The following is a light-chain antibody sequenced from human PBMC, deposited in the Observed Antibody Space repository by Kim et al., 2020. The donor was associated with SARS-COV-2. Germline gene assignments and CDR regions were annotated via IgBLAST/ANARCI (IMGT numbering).Light chain of an antibody. V-gene: IGKV1-5*03. Sequence: ASVGDRVTITCRARQTVNGWLAWYQQKPGKAPKFVIYKASDLESGVPSRFSGSGSGTEFTLTINSLQPDDFATYYCQHFGGYSWTFGQGTKVDIK. CDR2: KAS. J-gene: IGKJ1*01. CDR1: QTVNGW. CDR3: QHFGGYSWT.